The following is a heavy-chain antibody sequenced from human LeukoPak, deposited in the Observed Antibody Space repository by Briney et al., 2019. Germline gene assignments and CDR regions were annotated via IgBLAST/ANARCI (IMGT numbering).Heavy chain of an antibody. D-gene: IGHD2-2*02. J-gene: IGHJ4*02. CDR1: GGSISSGGYS. CDR2: IYHSGST. V-gene: IGHV4-30-2*01. Sequence: SQTLSLTCAVSGGSISSGGYSWSWIRQPPGKGLEWIGYIYHSGSTYYNPSLRSRVTISVDRSKNQFSLKLSSVTAADTAVYYCASSIVVVPAAISGRVDHWGQGTLVTVSS. CDR3: ASSIVVVPAAISGRVDH.